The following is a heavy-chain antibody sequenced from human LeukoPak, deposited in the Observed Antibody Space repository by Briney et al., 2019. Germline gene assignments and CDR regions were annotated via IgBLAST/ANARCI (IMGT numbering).Heavy chain of an antibody. V-gene: IGHV3-66*01. J-gene: IGHJ5*02. CDR1: GFTVSSNY. Sequence: HSGGSLRLSCAASGFTVSSNYMSWVRQAPGKGLEWVSAIYSGGSTYYADSVKGRFTISRDNSKSTLYLQMNSLRAEDTAVYYCARENYYGSGSRNWFDPWGQGTLVTVSS. CDR3: ARENYYGSGSRNWFDP. D-gene: IGHD3-10*01. CDR2: IYSGGST.